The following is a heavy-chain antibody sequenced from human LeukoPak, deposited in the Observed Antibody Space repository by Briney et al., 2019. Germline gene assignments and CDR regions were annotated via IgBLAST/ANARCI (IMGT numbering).Heavy chain of an antibody. D-gene: IGHD4-17*01. V-gene: IGHV3-7*01. CDR2: IKQDGSEK. Sequence: PGGSLRLSCAASGFTFSSYAMGWVRQAPGKGLEWVANIKQDGSEKYYVDSVRGRFTISRDNTKNSLYLQMNSLRAEDTAVYYCARDRRWTATTVTYFDYWGQGTLVTVSS. J-gene: IGHJ4*02. CDR1: GFTFSSYA. CDR3: ARDRRWTATTVTYFDY.